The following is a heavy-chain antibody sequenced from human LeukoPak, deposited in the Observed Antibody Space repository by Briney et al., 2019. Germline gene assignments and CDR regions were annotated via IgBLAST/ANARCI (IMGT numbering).Heavy chain of an antibody. CDR3: AKDAGSGKYYFDY. CDR2: ISNSGDYI. CDR1: GFTFRSFT. D-gene: IGHD1-26*01. J-gene: IGHJ4*02. V-gene: IGHV3-21*01. Sequence: GGSLRLSCTVSGFTFRSFTMNWVRQGPGKGLEWVASISNSGDYISYADSLKGRFTISRDNAKNSLFLQMSSLRAEDTAVYYCAKDAGSGKYYFDYWGQGTLVTVSS.